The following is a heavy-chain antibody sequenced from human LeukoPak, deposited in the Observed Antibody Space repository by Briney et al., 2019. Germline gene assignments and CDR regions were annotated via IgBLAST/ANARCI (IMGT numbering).Heavy chain of an antibody. CDR2: IYSGGST. CDR3: ASTRMVRGGLGY. CDR1: GFTVSSNY. V-gene: IGHV3-66*01. D-gene: IGHD3-10*01. J-gene: IGHJ4*02. Sequence: GGSLRLSCGASGFTVSSNYMSWVRQAPGKGLEWVSVIYSGGSTYYADSVKGRFTISRDNSKNTLYLQMNSLRAEDTAVYYCASTRMVRGGLGYWGQGTLVTVSS.